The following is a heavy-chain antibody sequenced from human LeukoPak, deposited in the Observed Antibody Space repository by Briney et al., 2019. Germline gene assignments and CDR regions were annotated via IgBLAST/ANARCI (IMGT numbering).Heavy chain of an antibody. CDR3: AKDHYWSIDY. CDR2: IKGDGIST. V-gene: IGHV3-74*01. Sequence: GGSLRLSCAASGFDFSSNWMHWVRHAPGQGLVWVLRIKGDGISTNYADSVKGRFTISRDIAKNTLYLQMNSLRAEDTGVYYCAKDHYWSIDYWGRGTLVTVSS. D-gene: IGHD3-3*01. J-gene: IGHJ4*02. CDR1: GFDFSSNW.